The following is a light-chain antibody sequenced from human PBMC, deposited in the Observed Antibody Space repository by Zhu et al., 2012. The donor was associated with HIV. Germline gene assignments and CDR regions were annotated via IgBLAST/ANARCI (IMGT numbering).Light chain of an antibody. J-gene: IGKJ4*01. CDR3: QHRDNWPPGLA. V-gene: IGKV3-11*01. CDR2: DAS. CDR1: HSVSST. Sequence: EIVMTQSPATLSVSPGETATLSCRASHSVSSTLAWYQQKPGQAPRLLIYDASNRATGIPARFSGTGSGTDFTLTISSLEPEDFAVYYCQHRDNWPPGLAFGGGTKVEIK.